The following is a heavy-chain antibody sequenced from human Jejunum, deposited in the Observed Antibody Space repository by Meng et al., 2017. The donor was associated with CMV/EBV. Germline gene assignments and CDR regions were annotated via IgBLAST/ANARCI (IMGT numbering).Heavy chain of an antibody. J-gene: IGHJ5*02. Sequence: FTHYAMHWVRQAPGQRLEWMGWINAGNGHTKYSEKFQGRVTISRDTSASTVYMELSSLRSEDTAVYHCARGGRYCSSSSCFGELDPWGQETLVTVSS. V-gene: IGHV1-3*01. CDR3: ARGGRYCSSSSCFGELDP. CDR1: FTHYA. CDR2: INAGNGHT. D-gene: IGHD2-2*01.